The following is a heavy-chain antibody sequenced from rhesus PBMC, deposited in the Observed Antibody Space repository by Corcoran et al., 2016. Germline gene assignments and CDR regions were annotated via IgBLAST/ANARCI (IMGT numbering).Heavy chain of an antibody. J-gene: IGHJ4*01. D-gene: IGHD3S6*01. V-gene: IGHV4-173*01. Sequence: QLQLQESGPGLVKPSETLSLTCAVSGGSISSNYWSWIRQPPGKGLEGIGRISGSGGSPDSNPTRTGRVPISTGTSKNQFSLKLSSVTAADAAVYYCARNGKPTFDYWGQGVLVTVSS. CDR3: ARNGKPTFDY. CDR2: ISGSGGSP. CDR1: GGSISSNY.